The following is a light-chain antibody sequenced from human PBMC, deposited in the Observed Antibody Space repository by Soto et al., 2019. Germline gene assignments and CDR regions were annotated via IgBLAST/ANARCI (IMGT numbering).Light chain of an antibody. Sequence: EIVLTQSPGTLSLSPGERATLSCRASQSVSTYLAWYQQKPGQAPRLLIYGASSRATGIPDRFSGSGSGTDFTLIISRLEPEDFAVYYCQQYAGSPWTFGQGTRWIS. V-gene: IGKV3-20*01. CDR3: QQYAGSPWT. CDR2: GAS. CDR1: QSVSTY. J-gene: IGKJ1*01.